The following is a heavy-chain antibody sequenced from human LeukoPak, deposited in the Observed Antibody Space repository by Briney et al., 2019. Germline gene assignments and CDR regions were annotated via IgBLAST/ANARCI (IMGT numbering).Heavy chain of an antibody. Sequence: AGGSLRLSCAGSGFTFNAYRMNWVRQSPGAGLEWVSSISSTSRYTYYVDSVKGRFTISRDNAKNSLYLQMNSLRAEDTAVYFCARDFLRGYSGSEVTNHAYKFDPWGQGTLVTVSS. J-gene: IGHJ5*02. CDR1: GFTFNAYR. CDR3: ARDFLRGYSGSEVTNHAYKFDP. V-gene: IGHV3-21*01. CDR2: ISSTSRYT. D-gene: IGHD5-12*01.